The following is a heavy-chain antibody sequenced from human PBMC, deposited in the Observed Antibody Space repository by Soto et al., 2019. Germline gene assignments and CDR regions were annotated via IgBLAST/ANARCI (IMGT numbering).Heavy chain of an antibody. CDR2: ISSSSSYI. J-gene: IGHJ6*02. V-gene: IGHV3-21*01. Sequence: PGGSLRLSCAASGFTFSSYSMNWVRQAPGKGLEWVSSISSSSSYIYYADSVKGRFTIPRDNAKNSLYLQMNSLRAEDTAVYYCAKDVLRFLEWLAFYGMDVWGQGTTVTVSS. CDR3: AKDVLRFLEWLAFYGMDV. CDR1: GFTFSSYS. D-gene: IGHD3-3*01.